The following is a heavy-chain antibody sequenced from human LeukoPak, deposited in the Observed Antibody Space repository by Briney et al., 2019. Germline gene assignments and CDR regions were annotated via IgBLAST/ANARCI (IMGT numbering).Heavy chain of an antibody. V-gene: IGHV3-66*01. J-gene: IGHJ4*02. CDR1: GFTVSSNY. D-gene: IGHD3-10*01. CDR2: IYSGGST. Sequence: PGGSLRLSCAASGFTVSSNYMSWVRQAPGKGLEWVSVIYSGGSTYYADSVKGRFTISRDNSKNTLYLQMNSLRAEDTAVYSCAAITMVRGWVFNYWGQGTLVTVSS. CDR3: AAITMVRGWVFNY.